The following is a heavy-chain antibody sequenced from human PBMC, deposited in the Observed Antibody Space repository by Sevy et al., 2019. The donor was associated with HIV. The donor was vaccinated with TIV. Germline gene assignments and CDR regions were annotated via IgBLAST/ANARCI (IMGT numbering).Heavy chain of an antibody. D-gene: IGHD6-6*01. Sequence: GGSLRLSCAASGFTFSNHYMNWVLQGPGKGLVWVARLNGDGSDINYADSVRGRFTISRDNTKNTLYLQMSSLRGEDTAVYYCFARIRDSSEIDYWGQGTLVTVSS. CDR1: GFTFSNHY. V-gene: IGHV3-74*01. CDR2: LNGDGSDI. CDR3: FARIRDSSEIDY. J-gene: IGHJ4*02.